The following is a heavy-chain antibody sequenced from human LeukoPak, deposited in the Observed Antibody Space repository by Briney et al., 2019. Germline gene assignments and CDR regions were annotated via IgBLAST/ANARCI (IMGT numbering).Heavy chain of an antibody. V-gene: IGHV3-9*03. J-gene: IGHJ4*02. CDR3: AKDISVGSSSWFDY. CDR2: ISWNSGSI. CDR1: GFTFDDCA. Sequence: GRSLRLSCAASGFTFDDCAMHWVRQAPGKGLEWVSGISWNSGSIGYADSVKGRFTISRDNAKNSLYLQMNSLRAEDMALYYCAKDISVGSSSWFDYWGQGTLVTVSS. D-gene: IGHD6-13*01.